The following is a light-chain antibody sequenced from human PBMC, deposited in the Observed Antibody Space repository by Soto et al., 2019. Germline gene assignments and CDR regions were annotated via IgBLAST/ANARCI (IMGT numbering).Light chain of an antibody. CDR3: QQYNSYSRT. Sequence: DIQMTQSPSTLSASVVYRVTITCLASQSISSWLAWYQQKPGKAPKLLIYKASSLESGVPSRFSGSGSGTEFTLTISSLQPDDFATYYCQQYNSYSRTCGQGNKGDIK. CDR2: KAS. CDR1: QSISSW. V-gene: IGKV1-5*03. J-gene: IGKJ1*01.